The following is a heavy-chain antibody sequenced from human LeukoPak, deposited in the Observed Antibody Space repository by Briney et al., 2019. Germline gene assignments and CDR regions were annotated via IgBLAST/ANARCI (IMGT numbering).Heavy chain of an antibody. J-gene: IGHJ4*02. CDR2: LHCSGTP. D-gene: IGHD5-24*01. CDR1: DDSISTNSYY. CDR3: SRGDDSYKQGNF. V-gene: IGHV4-39*01. Sequence: SETLSLTCTVSDDSISTNSYYWTWLPPPPGQGLEWVASLHCSGTPYYSPSLSSRISIFVDTSKMQFSLEVRSVTASDAAMYYCSRGDDSYKQGNFWGQGTLVTVSS.